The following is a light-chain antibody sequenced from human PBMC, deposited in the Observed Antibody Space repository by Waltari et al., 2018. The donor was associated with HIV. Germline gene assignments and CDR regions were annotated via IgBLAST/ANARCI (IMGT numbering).Light chain of an antibody. Sequence: EIVLTQSPGTLSLSPGERVTLSCRASQSVTSSYLAWYQQKPGQAPRLLIYGASSRATGIPDRFSGSGSGTDFTLTISSLQSEDSVTYYCQQYNNWPLAFGGGTKVEIK. CDR2: GAS. CDR3: QQYNNWPLA. V-gene: IGKV3-20*01. CDR1: QSVTSSY. J-gene: IGKJ4*01.